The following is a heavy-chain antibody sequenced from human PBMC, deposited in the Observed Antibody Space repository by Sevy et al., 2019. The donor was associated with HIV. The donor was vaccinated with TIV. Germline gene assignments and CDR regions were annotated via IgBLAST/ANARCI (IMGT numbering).Heavy chain of an antibody. D-gene: IGHD2-15*01. J-gene: IGHJ6*02. CDR3: ARGLHIGVGAMDV. CDR2: ISGSSGTI. CDR1: GFTFSIYS. Sequence: GGSLRLSCAASGFTFSIYSMNWVRQAPGKGLEWISYISGSSGTINYAYSVKGRFTVSRDNAKNSLYLQMNSLRDEDTAVYYCARGLHIGVGAMDVWGQGTTVTVSS. V-gene: IGHV3-48*02.